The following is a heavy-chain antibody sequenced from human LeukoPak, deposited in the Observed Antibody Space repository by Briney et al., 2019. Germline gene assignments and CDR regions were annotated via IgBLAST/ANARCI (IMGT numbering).Heavy chain of an antibody. CDR1: GGSFNDYF. V-gene: IGHV4-34*01. Sequence: SETLSLTCAVYGGSFNDYFWSWIRQTPAKGLEWSGEINHGGSTKYNPSLESRVTLSVDTSKNQFSLKLTSVTAADTAVYHCARGHLRTGTREFDSWGQGTLVTVSS. D-gene: IGHD1-7*01. J-gene: IGHJ4*02. CDR2: INHGGST. CDR3: ARGHLRTGTREFDS.